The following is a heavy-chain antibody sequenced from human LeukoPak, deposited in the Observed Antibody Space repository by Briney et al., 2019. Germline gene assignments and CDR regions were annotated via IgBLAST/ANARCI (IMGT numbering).Heavy chain of an antibody. Sequence: SETLSLTCTVSGGSISSYYWSWIRQPPGKGLEWIGYIYTSGSTNYNPSLKSRVTISVDTSKNQFSLKLSSVTAADTAVYYCARGEREEEYYYDSSGYYPFDYWGQGTLVTVSS. J-gene: IGHJ4*02. CDR3: ARGEREEEYYYDSSGYYPFDY. CDR1: GGSISSYY. CDR2: IYTSGST. D-gene: IGHD3-22*01. V-gene: IGHV4-4*09.